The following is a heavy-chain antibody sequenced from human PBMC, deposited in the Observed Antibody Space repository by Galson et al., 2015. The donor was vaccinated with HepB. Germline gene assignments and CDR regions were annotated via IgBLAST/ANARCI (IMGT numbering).Heavy chain of an antibody. Sequence: CAISGDSVSSNSAAWNWIRQSPSRGLEWLGRTYYMSKWYNEYAVSVKSRIIISTDTSKNQFFLQMNSVSPEDTPVYYCARGGRMAVIYYVMDVWGQGPPVPVTS. J-gene: IGHJ6*02. D-gene: IGHD5-24*01. CDR1: GDSVSSNSAA. CDR2: TYYMSKWYN. V-gene: IGHV6-1*01. CDR3: ARGGRMAVIYYVMDV.